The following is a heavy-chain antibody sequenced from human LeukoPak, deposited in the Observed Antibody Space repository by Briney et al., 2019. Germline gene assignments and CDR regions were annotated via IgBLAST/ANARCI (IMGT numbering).Heavy chain of an antibody. Sequence: GGSLRLSCAASGFTFSSYAMHWVRQAPGKGLEWVTVISYDGSDKYYADSVKGRFTISRDNSKSTLYLQMNSLRPEDTAVYYCARVNSNSFDYWGQGTLVAVSS. D-gene: IGHD4-11*01. CDR3: ARVNSNSFDY. CDR2: ISYDGSDK. CDR1: GFTFSSYA. J-gene: IGHJ4*02. V-gene: IGHV3-30-3*01.